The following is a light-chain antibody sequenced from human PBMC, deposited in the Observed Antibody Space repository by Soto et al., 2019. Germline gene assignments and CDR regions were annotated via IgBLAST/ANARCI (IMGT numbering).Light chain of an antibody. J-gene: IGKJ1*01. CDR2: DAS. V-gene: IGKV3-20*01. CDR1: QSFSGNY. Sequence: EIVLTHSACTVSLSPWERVTLSCRASQSFSGNYLTWYQQKPGQAPRLLIYDASNRATGIPARFSGSGSGTDFTLTISRLEPEDFAVYYCQLRRTFGQGTKVDI. CDR3: QLRRT.